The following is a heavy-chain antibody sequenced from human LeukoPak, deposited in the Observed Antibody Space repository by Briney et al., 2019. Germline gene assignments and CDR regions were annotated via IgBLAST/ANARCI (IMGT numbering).Heavy chain of an antibody. CDR1: GFTFSSYA. Sequence: SGGSLRLSCAASGFTFSSYAMSWVRQAPGKGLEWVSAISGSGGSTYYADSVRGRFTISRDNSKNTLYLQMNSLRAEDTAVYYCARAPTSGYSYGYYYFDYWGQGTLVTVSS. J-gene: IGHJ4*02. CDR3: ARAPTSGYSYGYYYFDY. D-gene: IGHD5-18*01. CDR2: ISGSGGST. V-gene: IGHV3-23*01.